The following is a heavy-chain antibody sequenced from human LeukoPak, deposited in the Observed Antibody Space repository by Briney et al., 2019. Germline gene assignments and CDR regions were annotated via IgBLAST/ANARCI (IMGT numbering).Heavy chain of an antibody. Sequence: GGSLRLSCAASGFIFTSNRMNWVRQAPGKGLEWVANIRHDGSEQIYVDSVRGRFTISRDNAKDSVYLQMNSLRAEDTAVYYCTRGLGEHGGVSDRWGQGTLVIVS. V-gene: IGHV3-7*01. D-gene: IGHD3-16*01. CDR1: GFIFTSNR. J-gene: IGHJ5*02. CDR2: IRHDGSEQ. CDR3: TRGLGEHGGVSDR.